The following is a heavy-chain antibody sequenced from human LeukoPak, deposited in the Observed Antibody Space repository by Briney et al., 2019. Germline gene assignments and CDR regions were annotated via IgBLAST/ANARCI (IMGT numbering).Heavy chain of an antibody. CDR2: INWNGAGT. CDR3: AREGGGYCTNGVCYTSPSGYYYYMDV. J-gene: IGHJ6*03. Sequence: GGSLRLSCAAPGFNLDDYGRSWVRQAPGKGLGWVGDINWNGAGTVYADSVKGRFTISRDNAKNSLYLQMNSLRAEDTAVYYCAREGGGYCTNGVCYTSPSGYYYYMDVWGKGTTVAVSS. D-gene: IGHD2-8*01. V-gene: IGHV3-20*04. CDR1: GFNLDDYG.